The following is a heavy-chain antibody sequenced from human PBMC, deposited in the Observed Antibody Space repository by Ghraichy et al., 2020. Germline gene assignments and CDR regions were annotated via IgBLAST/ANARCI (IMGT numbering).Heavy chain of an antibody. CDR3: GKEEGDGEGAIDY. D-gene: IGHD2-21*01. V-gene: IGHV3-30*18. J-gene: IGHJ4*02. CDR2: FSRDGKTK. CDR1: GFTFSGSH. Sequence: GGSLRLSCAASGFTFSGSHMHWVRQAPGKGLEWVAVFSRDGKTKFHADSMKGRFAISRDNSRNTLYLQMNSLRVEDTAVYYCGKEEGDGEGAIDYWGQGTLVTVSS.